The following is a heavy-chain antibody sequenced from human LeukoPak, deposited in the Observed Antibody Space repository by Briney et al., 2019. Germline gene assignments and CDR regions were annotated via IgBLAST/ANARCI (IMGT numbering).Heavy chain of an antibody. CDR1: GGSISSYY. Sequence: PSETLSLTCTVSGGSISSYYWSWIRQPAGKGLEWIGRFYTSGTKNYNPSLKSRVTMSVDTSKNQFSLKVRSVTAADTAVYYCARDFRGGYDSSGFPNYYYGMDVWGRGTTVTVSS. CDR2: FYTSGTK. V-gene: IGHV4-4*07. CDR3: ARDFRGGYDSSGFPNYYYGMDV. D-gene: IGHD3-22*01. J-gene: IGHJ6*02.